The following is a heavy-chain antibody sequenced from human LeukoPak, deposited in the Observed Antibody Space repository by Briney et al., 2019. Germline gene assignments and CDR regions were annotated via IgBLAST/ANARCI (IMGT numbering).Heavy chain of an antibody. D-gene: IGHD3-22*01. CDR1: GDTFTSYY. J-gene: IGHJ6*02. Sequence: ASVKVSCKASGDTFTSYYMHWVRQAPGQGLEWMGIINPSGGSTSYAQKFQGRVTMTRDTSTSTVYMELSSLRSEDTAVYYCARDPDSSGYYYTNYYGMDVWGQGTTVTVSS. CDR2: INPSGGST. CDR3: ARDPDSSGYYYTNYYGMDV. V-gene: IGHV1-46*01.